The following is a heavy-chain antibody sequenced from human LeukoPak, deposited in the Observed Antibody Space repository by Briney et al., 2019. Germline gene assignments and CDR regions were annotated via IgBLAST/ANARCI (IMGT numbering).Heavy chain of an antibody. CDR2: VIPTFGTA. CDR1: GGIFGNYA. CDR3: ATLDWLNYYFDY. Sequence: SVKVSCKASGGIFGNYAVSWVRQAPGQGLEWMGGVIPTFGTADYAQKFQGRVTISADESTSTVYMELSSLRSEDTAMYYCATLDWLNYYFDYWGQGTLVTVSS. D-gene: IGHD3-9*01. V-gene: IGHV1-69*13. J-gene: IGHJ4*02.